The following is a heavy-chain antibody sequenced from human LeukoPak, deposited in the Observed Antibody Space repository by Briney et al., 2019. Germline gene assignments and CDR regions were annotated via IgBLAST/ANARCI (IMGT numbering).Heavy chain of an antibody. CDR3: ARADREIRPRYYYMDV. CDR1: GYTFTSYG. V-gene: IGHV1-18*01. CDR2: ISAYNGNT. D-gene: IGHD1-14*01. J-gene: IGHJ6*03. Sequence: ASVKVSCKASGYTFTSYGISWVRQAPGQGLEWMGRISAYNGNTNYAQKLQGRVTMTTDTSTSTAYMELRSLRSDDTAVYYCARADREIRPRYYYMDVWGKGTTVTVSS.